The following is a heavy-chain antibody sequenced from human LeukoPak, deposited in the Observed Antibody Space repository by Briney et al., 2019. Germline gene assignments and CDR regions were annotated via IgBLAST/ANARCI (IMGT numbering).Heavy chain of an antibody. CDR1: GGSISSYY. D-gene: IGHD3-10*01. CDR2: IYYSGST. V-gene: IGHV4-59*13. Sequence: PSETLSLTCTVSGGSISSYYWSWIRQPPGKGVDWIGYIYYSGSTNYNPSLKRRVTISLDTSENQFSLRLTSVTAADTAVYYCARTVVRGVSPFDYWGQGTLVTVSS. CDR3: ARTVVRGVSPFDY. J-gene: IGHJ4*02.